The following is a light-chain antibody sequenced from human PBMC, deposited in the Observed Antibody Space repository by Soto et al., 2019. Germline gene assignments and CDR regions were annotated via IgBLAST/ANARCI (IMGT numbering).Light chain of an antibody. V-gene: IGKV1-5*01. CDR3: KHCNDFWT. J-gene: IGKJ1*01. CDR2: DAS. Sequence: DIQMTQSPSTLSASVGDRLTITCRASQSINTWLAWYQQKPGKAPKVLIYDASTLDIGVPPRFSGSGSGTEFTLTISSLQPDVFATYYCKHCNDFWTFGQGTKV. CDR1: QSINTW.